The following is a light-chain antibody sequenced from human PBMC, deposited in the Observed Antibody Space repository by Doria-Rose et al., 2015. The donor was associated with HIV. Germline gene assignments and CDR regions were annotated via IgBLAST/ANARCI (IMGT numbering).Light chain of an antibody. J-gene: IGKJ1*01. CDR2: DGS. CDR1: QSFSSTY. V-gene: IGKV3-20*01. Sequence: DIVMTQSSGTLSLSPGERATLSCRASQSFSSTYLAWYQQKRGQAPSLLIYDGSTRATGIPDRFSASGSGTDFPLTINRLEPEDFALYYCHQYGTSWTFGQGTKVEI. CDR3: HQYGTSWT.